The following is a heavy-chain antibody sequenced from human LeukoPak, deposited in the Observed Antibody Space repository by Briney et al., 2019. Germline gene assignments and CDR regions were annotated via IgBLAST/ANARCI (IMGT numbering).Heavy chain of an antibody. Sequence: PGGSLRLSCAASGFTFDDYAMHWVRQAPGKGLEWVSGISWNSFTMGYADSVKGRFTISRDNAKNSLYLQMNSLRVEDTALYYCAKDIGRVDTASTYMDVWGKGTTVTISS. J-gene: IGHJ6*03. CDR3: AKDIGRVDTASTYMDV. D-gene: IGHD5-18*01. CDR1: GFTFDDYA. V-gene: IGHV3-9*01. CDR2: ISWNSFTM.